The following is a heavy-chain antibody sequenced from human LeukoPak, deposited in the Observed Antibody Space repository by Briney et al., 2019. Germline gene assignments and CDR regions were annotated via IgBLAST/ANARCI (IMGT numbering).Heavy chain of an antibody. CDR1: GYTFTSYD. Sequence: ASVKVSCKASGYTFTSYDINWVRQATGQGLEWMGWVNPNSSNTGYAQKFQGRVTMTRNTSISTAYMELSSLRSEDTAVYYCARVPYVGSYYGRYYFDYWGQGTLVTVSS. J-gene: IGHJ4*02. CDR3: ARVPYVGSYYGRYYFDY. D-gene: IGHD1-26*01. CDR2: VNPNSSNT. V-gene: IGHV1-8*01.